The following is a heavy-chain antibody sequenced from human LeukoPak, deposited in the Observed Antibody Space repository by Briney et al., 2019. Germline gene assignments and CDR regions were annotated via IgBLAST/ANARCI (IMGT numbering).Heavy chain of an antibody. V-gene: IGHV3-30*04. Sequence: GGSLRLSCAASGFTFSSYAMHWVRQAPGKGLEWVAVISYDGSNKYYVDSVKGRFTISRDNSKNTLYLQMNSLRAEDTAVYYCAKSLGRLRFLEWLLFAWGQGTLVTVSS. CDR1: GFTFSSYA. J-gene: IGHJ5*02. D-gene: IGHD3-3*01. CDR3: AKSLGRLRFLEWLLFA. CDR2: ISYDGSNK.